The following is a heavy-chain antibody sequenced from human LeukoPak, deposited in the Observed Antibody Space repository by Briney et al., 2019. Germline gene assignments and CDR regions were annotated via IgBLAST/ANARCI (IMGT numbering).Heavy chain of an antibody. Sequence: GASVKVSCKASGYTFTGYYMHWVRQAPGQGLEWMGWINPDSGGTNYAQRFQGRVTMTGDTSISTAYMELSRVTSDDTAVYYCAREQQLVRTLDYWGQGTLVTVSS. CDR3: AREQQLVRTLDY. V-gene: IGHV1-2*02. CDR1: GYTFTGYY. D-gene: IGHD6-13*01. J-gene: IGHJ4*02. CDR2: INPDSGGT.